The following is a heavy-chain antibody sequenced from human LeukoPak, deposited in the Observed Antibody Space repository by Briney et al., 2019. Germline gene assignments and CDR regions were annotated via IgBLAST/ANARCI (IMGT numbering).Heavy chain of an antibody. V-gene: IGHV3-23*01. CDR3: AKHVAYYYDSSGYYRY. CDR2: ISPSGDIL. J-gene: IGHJ4*02. CDR1: GFTFSSHG. Sequence: GGSLRLSCAASGFTFSSHGMNWVRQAPGKGLEWVSGISPSGDILYYADSVKGQFTISRDNSKNTLYLQMNSLRAEDTAVYYCAKHVAYYYDSSGYYRYWGQGTLVTVSS. D-gene: IGHD3-22*01.